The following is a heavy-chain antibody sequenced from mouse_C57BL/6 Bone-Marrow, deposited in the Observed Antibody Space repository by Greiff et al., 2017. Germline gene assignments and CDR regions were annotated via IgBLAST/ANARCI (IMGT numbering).Heavy chain of an antibody. CDR1: GYTFTDYY. D-gene: IGHD2-5*01. J-gene: IGHJ3*01. CDR3: ARSYYSKLFAY. Sequence: QVQLQQSGAELVRPGASVKLSCKASGYTFTDYYINWVKQRPGQGLEWIARIYPGSGNTYYNEKFKGKATLTAEKSSSTAYMQLSSLTSEDSAVYFCARSYYSKLFAYWGQGTLVTVSA. CDR2: IYPGSGNT. V-gene: IGHV1-76*01.